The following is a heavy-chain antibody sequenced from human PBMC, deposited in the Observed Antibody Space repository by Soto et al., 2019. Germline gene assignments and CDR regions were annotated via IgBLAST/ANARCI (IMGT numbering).Heavy chain of an antibody. CDR1: GYSFTTYD. V-gene: IGHV1-8*01. D-gene: IGHD1-7*01. J-gene: IGHJ5*02. Sequence: QVQLVQSGAEVKKPGASVRVSCKASGYSFTTYDINWVRQATGHGLEWMGWINPNNGNTGYAQKVQGRVTLTRTTSISTAYMALSSLRSDDTAVYYCARTSSGTREGFDPWGQGTLVTVSS. CDR2: INPNNGNT. CDR3: ARTSSGTREGFDP.